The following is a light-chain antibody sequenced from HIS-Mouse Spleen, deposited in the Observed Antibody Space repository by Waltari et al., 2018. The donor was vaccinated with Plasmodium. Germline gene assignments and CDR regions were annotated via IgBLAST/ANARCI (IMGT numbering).Light chain of an antibody. CDR1: ALPKKY. CDR2: EYS. CDR3: YSTDSSGNHRV. Sequence: SYELTQPPSVSVSPGQTARITCSGDALPKKYAYWYQQKSGQAPVLGMYEYSKRPSGIPERFSGSSSGTMATLTISGAQVEDEADYYCYSTDSSGNHRVFGGGTKLTVL. J-gene: IGLJ3*02. V-gene: IGLV3-10*01.